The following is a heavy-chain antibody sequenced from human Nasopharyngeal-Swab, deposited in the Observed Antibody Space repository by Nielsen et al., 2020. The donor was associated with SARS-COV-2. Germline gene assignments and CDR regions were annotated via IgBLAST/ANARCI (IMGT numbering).Heavy chain of an antibody. V-gene: IGHV3-30*04. CDR3: ARDRPHWGCDY. D-gene: IGHD3-16*01. CDR2: ISYDGSNK. Sequence: GESLKISCAASGFTFSSYAMHWVRQAPGKGLEWVAVISYDGSNKYYADSVKGRFTLSRDNSKNMVYLQMNSLRAEDTAVYYCARDRPHWGCDYWGQGTLVTVSS. J-gene: IGHJ4*02. CDR1: GFTFSSYA.